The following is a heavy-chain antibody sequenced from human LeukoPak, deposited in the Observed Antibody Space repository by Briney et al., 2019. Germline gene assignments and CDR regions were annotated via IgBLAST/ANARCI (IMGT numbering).Heavy chain of an antibody. CDR3: AREKGGPFDY. CDR1: GFTVSSNY. V-gene: IGHV3-66*02. Sequence: PGGSLRLSCAASGFTVSSNYMSWVRQAPGKRLEWVSVIYSGGSTYYADSVKGRFTISRDSSKNTLYLQMNSLRAEDTAVYYCAREKGGPFDYWGQGTLVTVSS. J-gene: IGHJ4*02. D-gene: IGHD3-16*01. CDR2: IYSGGST.